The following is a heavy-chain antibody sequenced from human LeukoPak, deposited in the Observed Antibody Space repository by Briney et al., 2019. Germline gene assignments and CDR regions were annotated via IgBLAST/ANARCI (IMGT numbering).Heavy chain of an antibody. Sequence: GGSLRLSCAASGFILSTYSMNWVRQAPGKGLEWVSSISSSSSYIYYADSVKGRFTISRDDAKNSLYLQMNSLRAEDTAVYYCTRGHLPGLPQPSDYWGQGTLVTVSS. J-gene: IGHJ4*02. CDR1: GFILSTYS. V-gene: IGHV3-21*01. D-gene: IGHD1-1*01. CDR3: TRGHLPGLPQPSDY. CDR2: ISSSSSYI.